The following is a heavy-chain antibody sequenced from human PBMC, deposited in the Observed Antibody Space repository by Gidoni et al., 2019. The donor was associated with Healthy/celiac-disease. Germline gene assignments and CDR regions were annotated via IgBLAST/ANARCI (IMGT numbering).Heavy chain of an antibody. CDR2: INHSGSP. V-gene: IGHV4-34*01. Sequence: QVQLQQWGAGLLKPSETLSLTCAVYGGSFSGYDWSWIRQPPGKGLEWIGEINHSGSPNYNPSLQLRVTISVDTSKNQFSLQLSSVPAADTAVYYCARGRDIVLVVARFHYYYGMDVWGQGTTVTVSS. CDR1: GGSFSGYD. D-gene: IGHD2-15*01. J-gene: IGHJ6*02. CDR3: ARGRDIVLVVARFHYYYGMDV.